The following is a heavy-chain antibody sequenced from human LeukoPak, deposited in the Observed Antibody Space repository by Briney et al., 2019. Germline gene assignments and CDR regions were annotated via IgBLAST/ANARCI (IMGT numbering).Heavy chain of an antibody. J-gene: IGHJ6*03. CDR3: ARVGRSRGSLPNSYYYMDV. CDR1: GDIFNSYS. CDR2: IIPIFGST. Sequence: ASVKVSCNASGDIFNSYSVIWVRQAPGQGLEWMGGIIPIFGSTNYAQKFQGRVTITTDQSTRTAYMELNSLSSDDTAVYYCARVGRSRGSLPNSYYYMDVWGKGTTVTVSS. V-gene: IGHV1-69*05. D-gene: IGHD1-26*01.